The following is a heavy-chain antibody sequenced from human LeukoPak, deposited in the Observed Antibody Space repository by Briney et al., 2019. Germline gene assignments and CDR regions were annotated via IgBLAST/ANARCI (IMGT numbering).Heavy chain of an antibody. CDR2: IWSDGNKK. D-gene: IGHD5-18*01. J-gene: IGHJ4*02. Sequence: PGRSLRLSCAVSGFTFSSYGMQWVRQAPGKGLEWVAVIWSDGNKKYYADSVKGRSTISRDNSKNTLYLQMNSLRAEDTAVYYCARDHSAGRYYFDHWGQGPWSPSP. V-gene: IGHV3-33*01. CDR1: GFTFSSYG. CDR3: ARDHSAGRYYFDH.